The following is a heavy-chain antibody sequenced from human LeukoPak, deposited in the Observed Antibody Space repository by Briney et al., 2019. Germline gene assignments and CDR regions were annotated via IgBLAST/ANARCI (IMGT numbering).Heavy chain of an antibody. CDR3: ARRYCPGRYYHYPFDY. CDR2: IYYSGST. J-gene: IGHJ4*02. CDR1: GGSINSYY. D-gene: IGHD3-10*01. V-gene: IGHV4-59*08. Sequence: SETLSLTCTVTGGSINSYYWSSLRQPPGKGLEWIGYIYYSGSTNYNPSLKSRVTISVDTSKNQFSLKMSSVTAADPAVYYLARRYCPGRYYHYPFDYWGQGTLVTVSS.